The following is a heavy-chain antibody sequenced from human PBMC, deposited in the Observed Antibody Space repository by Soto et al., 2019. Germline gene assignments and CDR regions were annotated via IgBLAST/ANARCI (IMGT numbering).Heavy chain of an antibody. CDR2: ISSSGATI. D-gene: IGHD2-2*01. V-gene: IGHV3-11*01. J-gene: IGHJ4*02. Sequence: CILKDPRKGPEWVSYISSSGATINYADSVKGRFAISRDNAKNILYLQMNNLRAEDTAVYYCVRFIREVGYSSTTSWAFEYWVQGSLVIVSS. CDR3: VRFIREVGYSSTTSWAFEY.